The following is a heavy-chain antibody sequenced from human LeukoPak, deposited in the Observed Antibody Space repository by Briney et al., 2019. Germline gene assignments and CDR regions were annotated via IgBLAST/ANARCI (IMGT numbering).Heavy chain of an antibody. CDR1: GYTFTNYY. CDR3: ASAYGGDTFDY. D-gene: IGHD4-23*01. V-gene: IGHV1-46*01. J-gene: IGHJ4*02. CDR2: INPNGGST. Sequence: ASVKVSCKASGYTFTNYYMHWVRQAPGQGLEWMGIINPNGGSTSYGQKSQGRVTMTGDTSTSTVDMELSSLTSDDTAVYYCASAYGGDTFDYWGQGTLVTVSS.